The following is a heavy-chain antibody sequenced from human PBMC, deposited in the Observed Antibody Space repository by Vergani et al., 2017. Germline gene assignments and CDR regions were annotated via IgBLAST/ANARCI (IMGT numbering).Heavy chain of an antibody. Sequence: EVQLVESGGVVVQPGGSLRLSCAASGFTFDDYAMHWVRQAPGKGLEWVSLISWDGGSTYYAASVKGRFTISRDNSKNSLYLQMNSLRAEDTALYYCAKPTMVRGVITNWYFDLWGRGTLVTVSS. J-gene: IGHJ2*01. V-gene: IGHV3-43D*04. CDR2: ISWDGGST. D-gene: IGHD3-10*01. CDR3: AKPTMVRGVITNWYFDL. CDR1: GFTFDDYA.